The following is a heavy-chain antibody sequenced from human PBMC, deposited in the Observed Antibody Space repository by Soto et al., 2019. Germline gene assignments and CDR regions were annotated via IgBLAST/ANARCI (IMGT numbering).Heavy chain of an antibody. V-gene: IGHV3-72*01. J-gene: IGHJ4*02. CDR1: GFTFTDHY. Sequence: PGGSLRLSCAASGFTFTDHYMDWVRQAPGKGLEWVGRSRNKVNSYTTEYAASVKGRFTISRDESKNSLYLQMNSLKIEDTAVYYCARDSVTTRDFDYWGQGTLVTVSS. D-gene: IGHD1-1*01. CDR3: ARDSVTTRDFDY. CDR2: SRNKVNSYTT.